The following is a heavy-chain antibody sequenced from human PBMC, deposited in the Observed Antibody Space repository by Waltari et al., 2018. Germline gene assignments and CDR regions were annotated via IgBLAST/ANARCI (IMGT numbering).Heavy chain of an antibody. J-gene: IGHJ4*02. CDR2: MYTGGIT. V-gene: IGHV3-66*01. D-gene: IGHD3-10*01. CDR3: ARDLQVYGSGLDS. Sequence: EVQLVESGGGLVQPGGSLRLPCAGSGLRVSSNHMDWVRQAPGKGLEWISVMYTGGITYYADSVKGRFTISRDNSRNTLYLQMNSLRVDDTAVYYCARDLQVYGSGLDSWGQGTLVTVSS. CDR1: GLRVSSNH.